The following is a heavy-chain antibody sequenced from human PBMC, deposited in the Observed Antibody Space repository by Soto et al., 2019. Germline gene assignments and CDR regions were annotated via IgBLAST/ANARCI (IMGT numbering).Heavy chain of an antibody. J-gene: IGHJ4*02. CDR2: ISYDGSNK. V-gene: IGHV3-30*03. CDR3: ALLAVAGTTFDY. D-gene: IGHD6-19*01. Sequence: SLRLSCAASGFTFSSYGMHWVRQAPGKGLEWVAVISYDGSNKYYADSVKGRFTISRDNSKNTLYLQMNSLRAEDTAVYYCALLAVAGTTFDYWGQGTLVTVSS. CDR1: GFTFSSYG.